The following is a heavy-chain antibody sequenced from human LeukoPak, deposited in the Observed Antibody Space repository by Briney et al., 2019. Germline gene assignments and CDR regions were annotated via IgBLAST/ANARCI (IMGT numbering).Heavy chain of an antibody. J-gene: IGHJ4*02. Sequence: GGSLRLSCAASGFTFSSYGMHWVRQAPGKGLEWVAFIRYDGSNKYYADSVKGRFTTSRDNSKNTLYLQMNSLRAEDTAVYYCAKDSSSWSYFDYWGQGTLVTVSS. D-gene: IGHD2-2*01. CDR2: IRYDGSNK. CDR3: AKDSSSWSYFDY. V-gene: IGHV3-30*02. CDR1: GFTFSSYG.